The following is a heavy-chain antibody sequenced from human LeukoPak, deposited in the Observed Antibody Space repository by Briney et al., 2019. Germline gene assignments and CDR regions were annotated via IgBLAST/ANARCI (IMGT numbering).Heavy chain of an antibody. CDR3: ARSVPGVNWYLDL. CDR2: ISYDGSND. D-gene: IGHD6-19*01. V-gene: IGHV3-30*14. CDR1: GFRFSSYV. J-gene: IGHJ2*01. Sequence: GGSLRLSCGGSGFRFSSYVMHWVRQAPGKGLEWLADISYDGSNDYYVDSVKGRFTISRDNSKNTLYVEMNSLRPEDTSMYYCARSVPGVNWYLDLWGRGTLVIVSS.